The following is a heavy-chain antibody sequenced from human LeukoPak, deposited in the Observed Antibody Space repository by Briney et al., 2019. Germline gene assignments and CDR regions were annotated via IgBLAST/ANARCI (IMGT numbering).Heavy chain of an antibody. J-gene: IGHJ4*02. CDR3: ARGALITIFGVVIMGAQGPYFDY. Sequence: PSETLSLTXAVYGGSFSGYYWSWIRQPPGKGMEWIGEINHSGSTNYNPSLKSRVTISVDTSKNQFSLKLSSVTAADTAVYYCARGALITIFGVVIMGAQGPYFDYWGQGTLVTVSS. CDR2: INHSGST. V-gene: IGHV4-34*01. CDR1: GGSFSGYY. D-gene: IGHD3-3*01.